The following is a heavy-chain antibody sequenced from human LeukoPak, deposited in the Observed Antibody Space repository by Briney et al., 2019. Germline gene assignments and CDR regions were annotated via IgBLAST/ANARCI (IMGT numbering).Heavy chain of an antibody. CDR1: GGSFSGYY. Sequence: PSETLSLTCAVYGGSFSGYYWSWIRQPPGKGLEWIGEVNHSGSTKYSPSLKSRVTISVDTSKNQFSLKLSSVTAADTAVYYCARPNGLQVVPTRGGSWFDPWGQGTLVTVSS. V-gene: IGHV4-34*01. J-gene: IGHJ5*02. D-gene: IGHD2-2*01. CDR3: ARPNGLQVVPTRGGSWFDP. CDR2: VNHSGST.